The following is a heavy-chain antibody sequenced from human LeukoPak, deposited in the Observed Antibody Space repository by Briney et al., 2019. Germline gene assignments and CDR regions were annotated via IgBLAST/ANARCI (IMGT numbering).Heavy chain of an antibody. CDR3: ARLEVYYDFWSGYPYYFDY. Sequence: SETMSLTCTASGGSISSSSYYWGWIRQPPGKGREWFGSIYYRGSTYYNPSLKSRVTISVDTSKNQFSLKLSSVTAADTAVYYCARLEVYYDFWSGYPYYFDYWGQGTLVTVSS. J-gene: IGHJ4*02. CDR2: IYYRGST. CDR1: GGSISSSSYY. D-gene: IGHD3-3*01. V-gene: IGHV4-39*01.